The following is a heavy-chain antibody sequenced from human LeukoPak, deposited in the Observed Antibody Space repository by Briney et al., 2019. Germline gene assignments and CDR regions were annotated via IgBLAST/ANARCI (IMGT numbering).Heavy chain of an antibody. Sequence: PGGSLTLSHAPSGLTFSSYSMNSARHPPGKGREWVSYISSSSSTIYYAHSVKGRFTISRDNAKNSLYLQMNSLRAEDTAVYYCAIDLYPGTDNAFDIWGQGTMVTVSS. V-gene: IGHV3-48*01. D-gene: IGHD1-1*01. CDR1: GLTFSSYS. CDR3: AIDLYPGTDNAFDI. CDR2: ISSSSSTI. J-gene: IGHJ3*02.